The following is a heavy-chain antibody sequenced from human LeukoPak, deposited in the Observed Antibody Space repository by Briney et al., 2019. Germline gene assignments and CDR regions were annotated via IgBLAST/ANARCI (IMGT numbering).Heavy chain of an antibody. CDR2: ISWNSGSI. Sequence: PGGSLRLSCAASGFTFRNYYMSWIRQAPGKGLEWVSGISWNSGSIAYADSVKGRFTISRDNAKNSLYLQMNSLRVEDMALYYCAKGPYDSSGYDAFDIWGHGTMVTVSS. D-gene: IGHD3-22*01. CDR1: GFTFRNYY. V-gene: IGHV3-9*03. CDR3: AKGPYDSSGYDAFDI. J-gene: IGHJ3*02.